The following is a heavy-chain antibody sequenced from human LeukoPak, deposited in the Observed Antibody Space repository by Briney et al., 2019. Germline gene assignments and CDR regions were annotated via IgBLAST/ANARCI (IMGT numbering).Heavy chain of an antibody. CDR2: IIPIFGTA. V-gene: IGHV1-69*13. J-gene: IGHJ3*02. D-gene: IGHD3-22*01. CDR1: GGTFSSYA. CDR3: ARGSYYYDSSGFDAFDI. Sequence: SVTVSCTASGGTFSSYAISWVRQAPGQGLEWMGGIIPIFGTANYAQKFQGRVTITADESTSTAYMELSSLRSEDTAVYYCARGSYYYDSSGFDAFDIWGQGTMVTVSS.